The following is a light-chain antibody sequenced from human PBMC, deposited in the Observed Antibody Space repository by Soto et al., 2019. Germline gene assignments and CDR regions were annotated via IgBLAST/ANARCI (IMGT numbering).Light chain of an antibody. CDR3: QHYNSYSEA. Sequence: DIQMTQSPSTVSASVGDRVTITCRASQTISNWLAWYQQTPGKAPRLLIYDASKLQSGVPSRFTDSGSGTEFTLTISSLQPDDFATYYCQHYNSYSEAFGQGTKVDI. J-gene: IGKJ1*01. CDR2: DAS. V-gene: IGKV1-5*01. CDR1: QTISNW.